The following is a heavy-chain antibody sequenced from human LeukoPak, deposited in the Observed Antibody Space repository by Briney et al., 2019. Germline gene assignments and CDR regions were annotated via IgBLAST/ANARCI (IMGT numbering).Heavy chain of an antibody. CDR2: ISWNSGST. V-gene: IGHV3-9*03. J-gene: IGHJ4*02. CDR3: AKGDNYDFWSGYPDY. D-gene: IGHD3-3*01. Sequence: GRSLRLSCAASGFTFDDYAMHWVRQAPGKGLEWVSGISWNSGSTGYADSVKGRFTISRDNAKNSLYLQMNSLRAEDMALYYCAKGDNYDFWSGYPDYWGQGTLVTVSS. CDR1: GFTFDDYA.